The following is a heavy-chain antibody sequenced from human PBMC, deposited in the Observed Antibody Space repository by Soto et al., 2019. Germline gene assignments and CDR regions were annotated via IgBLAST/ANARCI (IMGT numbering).Heavy chain of an antibody. Sequence: SETLSLTCAVYGGSFSGYYWRWIRQPPGKGLEWIGEINHSGSTNYNPSLKSRVTISIDTSKNQFSLKLSSVTAADTAVYYCARPNGEEKLGTRGLYYFDNWGREPLVTVSS. V-gene: IGHV4-34*01. CDR2: INHSGST. D-gene: IGHD1-1*01. J-gene: IGHJ4*02. CDR3: ARPNGEEKLGTRGLYYFDN. CDR1: GGSFSGYY.